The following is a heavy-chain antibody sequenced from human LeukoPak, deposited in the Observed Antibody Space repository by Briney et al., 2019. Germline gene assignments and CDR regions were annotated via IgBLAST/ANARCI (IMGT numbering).Heavy chain of an antibody. CDR3: ARETGTTLRHVSY. CDR2: INPNSGGT. V-gene: IGHV1-2*02. J-gene: IGHJ4*02. CDR1: GYTFTGYY. Sequence: ASVKVSCKASGYTFTGYYMHCVRQAHGQGLEWMGWINPNSGGTNYAQKFQGRVTMTRDTSISTAYMELSRLRSDDTAVYYCARETGTTLRHVSYWGQGTLVTVSS. D-gene: IGHD1-1*01.